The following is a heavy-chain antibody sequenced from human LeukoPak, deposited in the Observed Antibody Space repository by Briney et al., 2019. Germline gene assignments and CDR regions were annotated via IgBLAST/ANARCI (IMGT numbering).Heavy chain of an antibody. CDR2: IYYSGST. CDR3: ARGISPSGASAALGY. V-gene: IGHV4-31*03. D-gene: IGHD6-6*01. CDR1: GGSISSGGYS. J-gene: IGHJ4*02. Sequence: SETLSLTCTVFGGSISSGGYSWSWIRQHPGKGLEWIGYIYYSGSTYYNPSLKSRVTISVDTSKNQFSLKLSSVTAADTAVYYCARGISPSGASAALGYWGQGTLVTVSS.